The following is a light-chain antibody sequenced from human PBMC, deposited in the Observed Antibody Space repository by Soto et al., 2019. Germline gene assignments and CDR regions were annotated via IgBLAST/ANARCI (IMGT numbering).Light chain of an antibody. V-gene: IGKV3-11*01. Sequence: EIVLTQSPATLSLSPGERATLSCRASQSVSSYLAWYQQKPGQAPRLLIHDASNRATGIPARFSGSGSGTDFTLTISSLEPKDFAVYYCQQGGTFGQGTRLEIK. CDR3: QQGGT. CDR1: QSVSSY. J-gene: IGKJ5*01. CDR2: DAS.